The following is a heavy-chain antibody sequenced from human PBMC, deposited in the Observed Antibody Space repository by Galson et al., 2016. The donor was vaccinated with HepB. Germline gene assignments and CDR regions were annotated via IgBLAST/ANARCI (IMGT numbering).Heavy chain of an antibody. CDR1: GFTFSSYT. Sequence: SLRLSCAASGFTFSSYTMHWVRQAPGKGLDWVAGIWYDGSNKYYGDSVKGRFTISRDNSKNTLYLQMNSLRAEDTAVYYCARELWNYNSFDTWGQGTMVTVSS. V-gene: IGHV3-33*01. D-gene: IGHD1-7*01. J-gene: IGHJ3*02. CDR3: ARELWNYNSFDT. CDR2: IWYDGSNK.